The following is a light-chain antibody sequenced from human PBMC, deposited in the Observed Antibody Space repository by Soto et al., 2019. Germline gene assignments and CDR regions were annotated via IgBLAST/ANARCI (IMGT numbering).Light chain of an antibody. CDR3: QQYGSSPST. Sequence: EIVMTQSPATLSVSPGVRATVSCRSSQSISGTLAWYQQKPGQAPRLLIYGASTRATSFPARFSGSGSGTDFTLTISSLQSEDFAVYYCQQYGSSPSTFGQGTKVDIK. V-gene: IGKV3-15*01. J-gene: IGKJ1*01. CDR2: GAS. CDR1: QSISGT.